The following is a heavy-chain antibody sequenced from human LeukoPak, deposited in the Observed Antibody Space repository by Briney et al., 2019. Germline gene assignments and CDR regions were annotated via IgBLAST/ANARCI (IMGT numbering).Heavy chain of an antibody. Sequence: GGSLRLSCAASGFTFSSYWMHWVRQAPGKGLVWVSRINSDGSSTSYADSVKGRFTISRDNAKNTLYLQVNSLRAEDTAVYYCARGASGSSGWRYWYFDLWGRGTLVTVSS. CDR2: INSDGSST. D-gene: IGHD6-19*01. CDR3: ARGASGSSGWRYWYFDL. J-gene: IGHJ2*01. CDR1: GFTFSSYW. V-gene: IGHV3-74*01.